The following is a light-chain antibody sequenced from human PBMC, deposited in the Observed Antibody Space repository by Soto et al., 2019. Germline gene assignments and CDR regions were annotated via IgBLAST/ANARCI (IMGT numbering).Light chain of an antibody. Sequence: EIVLTQSPGTLSLSPGETATLSCRASQTLANIFLVWYQQKPGQAPRLLISGGSNRAAGIPDRFRAGGSGTDFTLNISRLEPEDFAVYYCQQRSNWPLTFGGGTKVDIK. J-gene: IGKJ4*01. CDR1: QTLANIF. V-gene: IGKV3D-20*02. CDR2: GGS. CDR3: QQRSNWPLT.